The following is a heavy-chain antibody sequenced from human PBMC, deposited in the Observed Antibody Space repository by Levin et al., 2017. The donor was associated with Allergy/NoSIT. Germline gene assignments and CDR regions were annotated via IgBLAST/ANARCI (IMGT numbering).Heavy chain of an antibody. CDR1: GGTFSSYA. V-gene: IGHV1-69*01. CDR2: IIPIFGTA. D-gene: IGHD6-13*01. J-gene: IGHJ2*01. Sequence: KISCKASGGTFSSYAISWVRQAPGQGLEWMGGIIPIFGTANYAQKFQGRVTITADESTSTAYMELSSLRSEDTAVYYCAREFSDSSSWGWYFDLWGRGTLVTVSS. CDR3: AREFSDSSSWGWYFDL.